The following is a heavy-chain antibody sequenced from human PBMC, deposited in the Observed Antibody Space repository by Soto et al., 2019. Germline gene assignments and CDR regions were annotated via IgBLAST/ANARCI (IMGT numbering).Heavy chain of an antibody. CDR2: IRFDGSNI. V-gene: IGHV3-33*01. CDR1: GSIFRGYG. CDR3: XXXXXXXXXXRGYLDY. J-gene: IGHJ4*02. Sequence: QVQLVESGGGVVQPGRSLRLSCAASGSIFRGYGMHWVRQAPGKGLEWXAVIRFDGSNINYADSVMGRFTISRDNSKNXXXXXXXXXXXXXXXXXXXXXXXXXXXXXRGYLDYWGQGTLVTVSS.